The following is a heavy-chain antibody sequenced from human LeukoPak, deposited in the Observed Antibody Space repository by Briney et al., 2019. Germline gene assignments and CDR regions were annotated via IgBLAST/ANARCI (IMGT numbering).Heavy chain of an antibody. CDR2: IHTSGKT. CDR1: GGSISGYY. D-gene: IGHD6-13*01. J-gene: IGHJ4*02. V-gene: IGHV4-4*07. CDR3: VRGGSAAAAVFDY. Sequence: SETLSITCTASGGSISGYYWSWIRQPAGEGLGWIGHIHTSGKTNYNLSLKSRVSMSVDTSKNQFSLKLTSVTAADTAVYYCVRGGSAAAAVFDYWGQGTLVTVSS.